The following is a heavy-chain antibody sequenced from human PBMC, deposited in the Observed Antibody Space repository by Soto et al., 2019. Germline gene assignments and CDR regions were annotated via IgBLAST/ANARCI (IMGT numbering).Heavy chain of an antibody. CDR1: GFIFEDYA. CDR2: ISWNSGSI. Sequence: GGSLRLSCAASGFIFEDYAMHWVRQAPGKGLEWVSGISWNSGSIGYADSVKGRFTISRDNAKNSLYLQMNSLRAEDTALYYCAKDISGKRNSRLRGGLWSGYSYYYYGMDVWGQGTTVTVSS. CDR3: AKDISGKRNSRLRGGLWSGYSYYYYGMDV. V-gene: IGHV3-9*01. J-gene: IGHJ6*02. D-gene: IGHD3-3*01.